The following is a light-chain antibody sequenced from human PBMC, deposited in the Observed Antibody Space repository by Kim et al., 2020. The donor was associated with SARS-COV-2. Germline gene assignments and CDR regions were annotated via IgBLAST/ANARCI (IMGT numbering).Light chain of an antibody. CDR2: SNN. V-gene: IGLV1-44*01. J-gene: IGLJ2*01. Sequence: QSVLTQPPSASGTPGQRVTISCSGSSSNIGSNTVNWYQQLPGTAPKLLIYSNNQRPSGVPDRFSGSKSGTSAFLAISGLQSEDEADYYCAAWDDSLNVLFGGGTQLTVL. CDR1: SSNIGSNT. CDR3: AAWDDSLNVL.